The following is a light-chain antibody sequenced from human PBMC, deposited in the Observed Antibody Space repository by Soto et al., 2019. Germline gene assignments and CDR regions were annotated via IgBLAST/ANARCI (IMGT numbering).Light chain of an antibody. CDR1: QSVRSNY. V-gene: IGKV3-20*01. J-gene: IGKJ4*01. CDR2: DAS. CDR3: RQYGRSLGFA. Sequence: EIVLTQSPGTLSLSPGERATLSCRASQSVRSNYLAWYQQKPGQAPRLLIFDASSRAIGIPARFSGSGSGTDFTLTISRLDPEDFAVYYCRQYGRSLGFAVGGGTKVEIK.